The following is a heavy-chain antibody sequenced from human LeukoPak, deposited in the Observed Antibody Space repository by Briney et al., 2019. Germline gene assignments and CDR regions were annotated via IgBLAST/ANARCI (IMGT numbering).Heavy chain of an antibody. CDR2: IYASGST. CDR1: GGSISSTYYY. Sequence: SETLSLTCTVSGGSISSTYYYWSWIRQPAGKGLEWIGRIYASGSTNYNPSLKSRVTISVDTSKNQFSLNLSSVTAADTAVYYCAKDPDVEMATIPDDYYFDYWGQGTLVTVSS. CDR3: AKDPDVEMATIPDDYYFDY. V-gene: IGHV4-61*02. J-gene: IGHJ4*02. D-gene: IGHD5-24*01.